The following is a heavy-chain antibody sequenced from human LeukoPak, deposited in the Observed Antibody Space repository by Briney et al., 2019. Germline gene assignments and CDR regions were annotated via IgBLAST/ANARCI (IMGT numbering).Heavy chain of an antibody. D-gene: IGHD5-24*01. V-gene: IGHV3-48*04. J-gene: IGHJ5*02. Sequence: PGGSLRLSCAASGFTFSNYSMTWVRQAPGKGLEWVSYITSSSTVYYAGSVKGRFTISRDNAKNSLYLQMSSLRAEDTALYYCTRRAARWQFDLWGQGTLVTVSS. CDR3: TRRAARWQFDL. CDR2: ITSSSTV. CDR1: GFTFSNYS.